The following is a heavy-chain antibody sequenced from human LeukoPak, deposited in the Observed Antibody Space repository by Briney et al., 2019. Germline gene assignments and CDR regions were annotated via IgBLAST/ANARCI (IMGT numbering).Heavy chain of an antibody. CDR2: STHSGST. CDR1: GGSFSGHY. Sequence: PSETLSLTCAVYGGSFSGHYWTWIRQPPGKGLEWIGESTHSGSTNYNPSLKSRVTISVDTSKNQFSLRLTSVTAADTAVYYCATIKRGNIFGYFDFWGQGIPVTVSS. D-gene: IGHD5-18*01. CDR3: ATIKRGNIFGYFDF. V-gene: IGHV4-34*01. J-gene: IGHJ4*02.